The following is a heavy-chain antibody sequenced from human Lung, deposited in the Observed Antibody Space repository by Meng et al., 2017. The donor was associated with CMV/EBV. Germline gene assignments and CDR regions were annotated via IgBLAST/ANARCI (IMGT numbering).Heavy chain of an antibody. CDR2: IRDKDSRYST. CDR3: ARTSRRTRDFDY. CDR1: GFTFSDHY. V-gene: IGHV3-72*01. D-gene: IGHD1-7*01. Sequence: GESLKISCTASGFTFSDHYMEWIRQAPGRGLEWIARIRDKDSRYSTKYAASVRGRFTISRDDSKLLFLEMTSLKTEDTAVYYCARTSRRTRDFDYWGQGTLVTVSS. J-gene: IGHJ4*02.